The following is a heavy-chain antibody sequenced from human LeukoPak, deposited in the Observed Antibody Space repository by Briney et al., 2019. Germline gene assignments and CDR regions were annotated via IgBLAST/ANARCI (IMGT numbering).Heavy chain of an antibody. Sequence: GGSLRLSCAASGFTFSSYAMKWVRQAPGKGLEWVSDISGSGGSTYYADSVKGRFTISRDNSKNTLYVQMNSLRAEDTAVYYCAKGTIAASGTGDYFDYWGQGTLVSVSS. CDR1: GFTFSSYA. V-gene: IGHV3-23*01. J-gene: IGHJ4*02. CDR3: AKGTIAASGTGDYFDY. D-gene: IGHD6-13*01. CDR2: ISGSGGST.